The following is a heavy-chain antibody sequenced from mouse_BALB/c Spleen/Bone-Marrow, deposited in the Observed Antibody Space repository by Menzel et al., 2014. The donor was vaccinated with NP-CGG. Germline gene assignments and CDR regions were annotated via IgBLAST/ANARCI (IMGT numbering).Heavy chain of an antibody. J-gene: IGHJ4*01. V-gene: IGHV7-3*02. CDR1: GFTFTDYY. CDR3: ARDMGNYEAMDY. Sequence: EVKVVESGGGLVQPGGSLRLSCATSGFTFTDYYMSWVRQPPGKALEWLGFIRNKANGYTTEYSASVKGRFTISRDNSQSILYLQMNTLRAEDSATYYCARDMGNYEAMDYWGQGTSVTVSS. CDR2: IRNKANGYTT. D-gene: IGHD2-1*01.